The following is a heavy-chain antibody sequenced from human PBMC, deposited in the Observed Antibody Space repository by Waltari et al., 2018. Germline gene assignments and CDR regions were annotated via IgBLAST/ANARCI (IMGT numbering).Heavy chain of an antibody. J-gene: IGHJ4*02. CDR1: GGSISSSY. D-gene: IGHD3-22*01. CDR3: ARGVRYYYDSSGYYFFDY. V-gene: IGHV4-59*01. CDR2: IYYSGST. Sequence: QVQLQESGPGLVKPSETLSLTCTVSGGSISSSYWSWIRQPPGKGLEWIGYIYYSGSTNYNPSLKSRVTISVDTSKNQFSLKLSSVTAADTAVYYCARGVRYYYDSSGYYFFDYWGQGTLVTVSS.